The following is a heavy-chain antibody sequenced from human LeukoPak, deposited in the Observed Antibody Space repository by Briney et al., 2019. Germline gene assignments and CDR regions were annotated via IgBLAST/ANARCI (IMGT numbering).Heavy chain of an antibody. J-gene: IGHJ4*02. V-gene: IGHV4-59*08. D-gene: IGHD1-26*01. CDR2: IYKSGST. CDR3: ARHAIVGARPSFVD. CDR1: GGSISSYY. Sequence: PSETLSLTCTVSGGSISSYYWSWIRQPPGKGLEWIGYIYKSGSTNSNPSLKSRVTISVDTPKNQFALTLNSVTAADTAIYYCARHAIVGARPSFVDWGQGTLVTVSS.